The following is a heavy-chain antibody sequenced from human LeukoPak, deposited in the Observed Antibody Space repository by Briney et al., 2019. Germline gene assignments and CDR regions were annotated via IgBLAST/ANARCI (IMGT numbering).Heavy chain of an antibody. V-gene: IGHV3-21*01. CDR1: GFTFSNYV. Sequence: PGGSLRLSCAASGFTFSNYVIHWVRQAPGKGLEWVSSISSSSSYIYYADSVKGRFTISRDNAKNSLYLQMNSLRAEDTAVYYCARDHLATIYYFDYWGQGTLVTVSS. CDR2: ISSSSSYI. CDR3: ARDHLATIYYFDY. D-gene: IGHD5-24*01. J-gene: IGHJ4*02.